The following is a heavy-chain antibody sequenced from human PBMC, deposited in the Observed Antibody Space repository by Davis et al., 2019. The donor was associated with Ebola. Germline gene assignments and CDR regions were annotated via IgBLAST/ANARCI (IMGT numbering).Heavy chain of an antibody. Sequence: ASVKVSCKASGYTFTNYYMHWVRQAPGQGLEWMGMINPNDGRTIYAQKFQGRVTMTRDTSTSTVYMELSSLRSEDTAVYYCVRDPALVVTGGGWHFDLWGRGTLVTVSS. D-gene: IGHD2-21*02. J-gene: IGHJ2*01. CDR1: GYTFTNYY. CDR3: VRDPALVVTGGGWHFDL. CDR2: INPNDGRT. V-gene: IGHV1-46*01.